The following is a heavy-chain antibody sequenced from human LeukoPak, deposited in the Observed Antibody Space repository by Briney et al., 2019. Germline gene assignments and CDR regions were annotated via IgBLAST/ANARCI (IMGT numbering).Heavy chain of an antibody. CDR1: GFTFSSYN. D-gene: IGHD2-2*01. J-gene: IGHJ4*02. CDR2: ISTTSDYI. V-gene: IGHV3-21*04. Sequence: GGSLRLSCAASGFTFSSYNMNWVRQAPGKGLEWVSSISTTSDYIYYADSVKGRFTISRDNSKNTLYLQMNSLRAEDTAVYYCAKSPAAMADLDYWGQGTLVTVSS. CDR3: AKSPAAMADLDY.